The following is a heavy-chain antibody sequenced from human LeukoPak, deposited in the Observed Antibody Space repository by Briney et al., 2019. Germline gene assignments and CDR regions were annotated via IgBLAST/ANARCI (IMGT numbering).Heavy chain of an antibody. V-gene: IGHV4-34*01. J-gene: IGHJ6*02. CDR2: INHSGST. CDR1: GGSFSGYY. Sequence: SETLSLTCAVYGGSFSGYYWSWIRQPPGKGLEWIGEINHSGSTNYNPSLKSRVTISVDTSKNQFSLKLSSVTAADTAVYYCARVEEDYYGMDVWGQGTTVTVPS. CDR3: ARVEEDYYGMDV.